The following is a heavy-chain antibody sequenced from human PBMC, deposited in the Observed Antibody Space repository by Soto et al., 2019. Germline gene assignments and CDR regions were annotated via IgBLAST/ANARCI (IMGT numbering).Heavy chain of an antibody. CDR1: GYTFTSYG. CDR3: ARDRVYDFGSVYGGSWFDP. V-gene: IGHV1-18*01. Sequence: ASVKVSCKASGYTFTSYGISWVRQAPGQGLEWMGWISAYNGNTNYAQKLQGRVTMTTDTSTSTAYMELRSLRSDDTAVYYCARDRVYDFGSVYGGSWFDPWGQETQVTVSS. CDR2: ISAYNGNT. D-gene: IGHD3-3*01. J-gene: IGHJ5*02.